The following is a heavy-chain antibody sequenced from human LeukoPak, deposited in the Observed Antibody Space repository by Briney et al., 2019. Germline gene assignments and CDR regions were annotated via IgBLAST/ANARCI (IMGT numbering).Heavy chain of an antibody. Sequence: GGSLRLSCAASGFTLSSYDMHWVRHATGKGLEWVSAIGTAGDTYYPGSVKGRFTISRENAKNSLYLQMNSLRAGDTAVYYCARAFTGELDYWGQGTLVTVSS. V-gene: IGHV3-13*01. CDR3: ARAFTGELDY. J-gene: IGHJ4*02. CDR2: IGTAGDT. D-gene: IGHD3-10*01. CDR1: GFTLSSYD.